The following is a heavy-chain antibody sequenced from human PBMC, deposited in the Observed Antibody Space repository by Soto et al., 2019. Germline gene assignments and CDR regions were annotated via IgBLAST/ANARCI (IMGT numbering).Heavy chain of an antibody. V-gene: IGHV3-23*01. J-gene: IGHJ4*02. CDR3: AKSPKVISTYFDY. CDR1: GFTFSSYA. D-gene: IGHD3-22*01. Sequence: VSLRLSCEASGFTFSSYAMNWVRQAPGKGLEWISVISGSGGATYFADSVKGRFVISRDNSKNTLFLQMNSLRAEDAAIYYCAKSPKVISTYFDYWGQGSLVTVSS. CDR2: ISGSGGAT.